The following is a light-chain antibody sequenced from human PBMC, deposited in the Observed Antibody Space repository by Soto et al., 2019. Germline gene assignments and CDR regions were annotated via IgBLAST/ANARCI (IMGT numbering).Light chain of an antibody. CDR1: SSNIGSYT. CDR2: GNN. J-gene: IGLJ2*01. Sequence: QSVLTQPPSASGTPGQSVTISCSGSSSNIGSYTVYWYQQFPGTAPKLLIYGNNQRPSGVPDRFSGSKSGTSASLAISGLQSEDEADYYCAAWDDSLNGVVFGGGTKLTVL. V-gene: IGLV1-44*01. CDR3: AAWDDSLNGVV.